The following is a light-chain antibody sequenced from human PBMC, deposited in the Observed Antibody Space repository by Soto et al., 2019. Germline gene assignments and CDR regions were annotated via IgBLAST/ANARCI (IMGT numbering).Light chain of an antibody. J-gene: IGKJ3*01. CDR2: GAS. V-gene: IGKV1D-12*01. CDR3: QQGQSFPPV. CDR1: QGISRW. Sequence: DIQMTQSPSSVSASVGDRGTITCRASQGISRWLAWLQQKPGKSPKLLIYGASNLQTGVPSRFSGSGAGTELTPAFSSLQPEDFVTYYCQQGQSFPPVFGPGPKVDIK.